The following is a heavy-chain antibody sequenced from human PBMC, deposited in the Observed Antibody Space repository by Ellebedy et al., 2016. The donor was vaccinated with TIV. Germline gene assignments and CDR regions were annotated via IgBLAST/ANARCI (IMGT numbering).Heavy chain of an antibody. CDR3: VGFGVFNL. Sequence: GESLKISCVASGFTFSSHVMSWVRQAPGKGLEWVAHIKTDGSETYYVDSVKGRFTISRENAKNALFLQMDGLRVDDSAVYYCVGFGVFNLWGQGAPVTVSS. CDR1: GFTFSSHV. CDR2: IKTDGSET. J-gene: IGHJ5*02. D-gene: IGHD3-3*01. V-gene: IGHV3-7*01.